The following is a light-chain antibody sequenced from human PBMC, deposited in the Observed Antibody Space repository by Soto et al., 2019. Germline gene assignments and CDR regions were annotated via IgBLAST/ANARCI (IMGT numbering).Light chain of an antibody. V-gene: IGKV3-11*01. CDR1: QSVSSY. Sequence: EIVLTQSPATLSLSPGNRATLPCRASQSVSSYLAWYQQKPGQAPRLLIYDASTRATGIPARFSGSGSGTDFTLTITGLEPEDFAVYYCQQRSDWPSTFGGGTKVEIK. CDR2: DAS. J-gene: IGKJ4*01. CDR3: QQRSDWPST.